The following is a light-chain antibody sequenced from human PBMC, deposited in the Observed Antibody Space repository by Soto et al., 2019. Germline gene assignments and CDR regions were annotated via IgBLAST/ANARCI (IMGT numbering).Light chain of an antibody. CDR3: QQYGNSPYT. J-gene: IGKJ2*01. CDR1: QSGGSY. CDR2: GAS. V-gene: IGKV3-20*01. Sequence: EIVLTQSPDTLSLSPGERASLSCRARQSGGSYLACYQQKPGQTPRVLMYGASRRASGIPDRFSGSGSGTAFSLTISRLEPEDFAMYYCQQYGNSPYTFGQGTKLESK.